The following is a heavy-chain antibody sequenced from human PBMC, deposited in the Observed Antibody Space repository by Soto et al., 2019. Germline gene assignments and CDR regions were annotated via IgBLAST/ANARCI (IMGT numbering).Heavy chain of an antibody. J-gene: IGHJ6*02. CDR3: AREGGYSYGYQEYYGMDV. D-gene: IGHD5-18*01. Sequence: ASVKVSFKASGYTFTRYGISWLRQAPGQGLEWMGWISAYNGNTNYAQKLQGRVTMTTDTSTSTAYMELRSLRSDDTAVYYCAREGGYSYGYQEYYGMDVWGQGTTVTVSS. V-gene: IGHV1-18*01. CDR1: GYTFTRYG. CDR2: ISAYNGNT.